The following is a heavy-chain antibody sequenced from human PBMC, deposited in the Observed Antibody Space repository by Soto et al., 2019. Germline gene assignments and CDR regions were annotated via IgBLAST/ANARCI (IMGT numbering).Heavy chain of an antibody. Sequence: ASVKVSCKASGYTFTSYAMHWVRQDPGQRLEWMGWINAGNGNTKYSQKFQGRVTITRDTSASTAYMELSSLRSEDTAVYYCARDRISDYYGSGSPGDYWGQGTLVTVS. CDR3: ARDRISDYYGSGSPGDY. V-gene: IGHV1-3*01. CDR2: INAGNGNT. CDR1: GYTFTSYA. D-gene: IGHD3-10*01. J-gene: IGHJ4*02.